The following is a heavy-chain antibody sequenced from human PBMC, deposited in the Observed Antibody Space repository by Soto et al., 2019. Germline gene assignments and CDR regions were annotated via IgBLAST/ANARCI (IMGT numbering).Heavy chain of an antibody. D-gene: IGHD6-13*01. V-gene: IGHV3-33*01. Sequence: GSLRLSCAASGSIFTGYGMHWVRQAPGKGLEWVADIWLDGSNKYYVDSVKGRFTISRDNAKNTLYLQMNSLRAEDTAVYYCARGVAAVYYYYYMDVWGKGTTVTVSS. CDR1: GSIFTGYG. CDR3: ARGVAAVYYYYYMDV. J-gene: IGHJ6*03. CDR2: IWLDGSNK.